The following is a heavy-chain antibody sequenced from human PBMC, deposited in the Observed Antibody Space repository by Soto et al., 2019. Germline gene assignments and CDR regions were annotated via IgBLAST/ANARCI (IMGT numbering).Heavy chain of an antibody. CDR3: ARTKCSGGSCYSWSLDY. CDR1: GGSITTGGYY. D-gene: IGHD2-15*01. V-gene: IGHV4-31*03. J-gene: IGHJ4*02. CDR2: RYYSEST. Sequence: KPSETLSLTCTVSGGSITTGGYYWSWIRQLPGKGLEWIGHRYYSESTYYNPSLKSRVSIPLDTSKNQFSLKLSFVTAADTAMYYCARTKCSGGSCYSWSLDYWGQGTPVTVSS.